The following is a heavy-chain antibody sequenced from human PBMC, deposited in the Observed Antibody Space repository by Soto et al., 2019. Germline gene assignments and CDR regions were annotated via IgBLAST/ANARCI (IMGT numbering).Heavy chain of an antibody. V-gene: IGHV4-31*03. CDR1: GGSISSGGYY. J-gene: IGHJ4*02. D-gene: IGHD3-10*01. CDR2: IYYSGST. Sequence: QVQLQESGPGLVKPSQTLSLTCTVSGGSISSGGYYWSWIRQHPGKGLEWIGYIYYSGSTYYNPYLKGRVNISVDTSKNHFSLKLSSVTAADTAVYYCAGAGFGDFRFDYWGQGTLVTVSS. CDR3: AGAGFGDFRFDY.